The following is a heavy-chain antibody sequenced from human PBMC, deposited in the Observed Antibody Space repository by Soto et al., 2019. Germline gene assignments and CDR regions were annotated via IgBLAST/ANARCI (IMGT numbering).Heavy chain of an antibody. V-gene: IGHV3-30*03. CDR1: GFVFHDYG. CDR2: ISDDGSNK. CDR3: ARCRRPHYYYYGMDV. D-gene: IGHD2-15*01. J-gene: IGHJ6*02. Sequence: QVQLVESGGGIVKPGRSLRLSCAASGFVFHDYGLHWFGQAPGKGLEWVAVISDDGSNKYYADSVKGRFTISRDTSRTTLYLQMNSLRVEDTAVYYCARCRRPHYYYYGMDVWGQGTTVTVSS.